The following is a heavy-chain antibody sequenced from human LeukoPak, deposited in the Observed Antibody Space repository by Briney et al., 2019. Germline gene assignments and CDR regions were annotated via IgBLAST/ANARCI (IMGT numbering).Heavy chain of an antibody. CDR1: GGSFSGNY. D-gene: IGHD3-22*01. CDR3: ARGPTIIYYEGSGYYIFDS. Sequence: PSETLSLTCAVFGGSFSGNYWSWIRQSPGKGLDWIGEINQSGSTNYSPSLKSRVTISVDTSKNQFSLKLSYVTAADTAVYYCARGPTIIYYEGSGYYIFDSWGQGTLVTVSS. CDR2: INQSGST. V-gene: IGHV4-34*01. J-gene: IGHJ4*02.